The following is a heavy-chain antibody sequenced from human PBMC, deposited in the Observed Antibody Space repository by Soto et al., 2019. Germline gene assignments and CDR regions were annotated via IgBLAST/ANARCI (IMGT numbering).Heavy chain of an antibody. CDR1: GITFSDYV. CDR2: ISYTGHST. J-gene: IGHJ4*02. Sequence: GGSLRLSCVASGITFSDYVRALVRRAPGEGLEWVSGISYTGHSTAYGDSVRGRFTISRDNFKSALYLQMHGLRAEDTATYSCARVVYINDNYYFDSWGQGTLVTVSS. D-gene: IGHD1-1*01. V-gene: IGHV3-23*01. CDR3: ARVVYINDNYYFDS.